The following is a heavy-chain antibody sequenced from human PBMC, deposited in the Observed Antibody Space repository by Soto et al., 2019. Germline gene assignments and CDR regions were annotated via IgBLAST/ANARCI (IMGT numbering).Heavy chain of an antibody. Sequence: QVQLVQSGAEVKKPGSSVKVSCKASVGTFSSYAISWVRQAPGQGLEWMGGLIPIFGTANYAQKFQGRVTITADESTSTAYMELSSLRSEDTAVYYCASALVPAAEGELWYGEHFDYWGQGTLVTVSS. CDR1: VGTFSSYA. J-gene: IGHJ4*02. CDR3: ASALVPAAEGELWYGEHFDY. D-gene: IGHD2-2*01. V-gene: IGHV1-69*12. CDR2: LIPIFGTA.